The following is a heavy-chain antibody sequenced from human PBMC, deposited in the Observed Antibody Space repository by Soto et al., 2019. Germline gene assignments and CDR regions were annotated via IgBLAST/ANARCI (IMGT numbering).Heavy chain of an antibody. CDR2: IDWDDGK. D-gene: IGHD1-26*01. CDR1: GFSLSTSGLC. V-gene: IGHV2-70*01. CDR3: ARIRGSGSNSCDNWFDP. J-gene: IGHJ5*02. Sequence: SGPTLVNPTQTLTLTCTFSGFSLSTSGLCVSWIRQPPGKALEWLALIDWDDGKYYTTSLKTRLTISKDTSKNQVVLTMTNMDPVDTATYYCARIRGSGSNSCDNWFDPWGQGTLVTVSS.